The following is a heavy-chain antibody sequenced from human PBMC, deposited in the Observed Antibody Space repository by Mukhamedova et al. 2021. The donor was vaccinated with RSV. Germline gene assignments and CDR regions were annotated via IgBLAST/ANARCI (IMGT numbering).Heavy chain of an antibody. CDR2: SYYSGST. CDR3: ARSYGAGGRFVN. Sequence: GKGLEWIGYSYYSGSTYYNPSLKSRVTISVDTSKNQFSLKLNSVTAADTAVYYCARSYGAGGRFVNWGQGTLVTVSS. J-gene: IGHJ4*02. D-gene: IGHD3-16*01. V-gene: IGHV4-31*02.